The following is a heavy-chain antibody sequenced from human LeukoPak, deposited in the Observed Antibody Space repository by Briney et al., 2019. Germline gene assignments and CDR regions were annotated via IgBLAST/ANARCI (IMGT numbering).Heavy chain of an antibody. J-gene: IGHJ5*02. Sequence: SETLSLTCTVSGGSISSSSYYWGWIRQPPGKGLEWIGSIYYTGSTYYNPSLKSRVTISVDTSKNQFSLKLSSVTAADTAVYYCARRDYSRTAFDPWGQGTLVTVSS. CDR3: ARRDYSRTAFDP. V-gene: IGHV4-39*01. CDR1: GGSISSSSYY. CDR2: IYYTGST. D-gene: IGHD2-21*01.